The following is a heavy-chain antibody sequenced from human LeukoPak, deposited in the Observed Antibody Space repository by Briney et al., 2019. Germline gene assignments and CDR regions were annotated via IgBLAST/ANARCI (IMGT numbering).Heavy chain of an antibody. CDR2: IYYSGST. D-gene: IGHD3-9*01. J-gene: IGHJ6*03. CDR3: ARVSWFPGSSYYYMDV. V-gene: IGHV4-59*01. CDR1: GGSISSYY. Sequence: ASETLSLTCTVSGGSISSYYWSWIRQPPGKGLEWIGYIYYSGSTNYNPSLKSRATISLDTSKTQFSLKLSSVTAADTAVYYCARVSWFPGSSYYYMDVWGKGTTVTVSS.